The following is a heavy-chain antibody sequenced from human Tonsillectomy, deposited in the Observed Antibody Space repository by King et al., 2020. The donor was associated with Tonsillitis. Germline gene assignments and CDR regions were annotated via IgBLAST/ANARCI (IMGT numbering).Heavy chain of an antibody. CDR3: ARHPYYHDSSGYSPAGDDAFDI. V-gene: IGHV5-10-1*03. J-gene: IGHJ3*02. CDR2: IDPSDSYT. CDR1: GYSFTNYW. D-gene: IGHD3-22*01. Sequence: VQLVQSGAEVKKPGESLRISCTGSGYSFTNYWISWVRQMPGKGLEWMGRIDPSDSYTNYSPSFQGHVTISADKSSSTAYLQWGSLKASDTAMYDCARHPYYHDSSGYSPAGDDAFDIWGQGTLVTVSS.